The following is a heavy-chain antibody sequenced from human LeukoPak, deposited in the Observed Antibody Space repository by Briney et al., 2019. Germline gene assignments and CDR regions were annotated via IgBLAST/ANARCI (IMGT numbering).Heavy chain of an antibody. J-gene: IGHJ4*02. CDR1: VGTFSSYA. V-gene: IGHV1-69*13. CDR2: IIPIFGTA. D-gene: IGHD6-13*01. Sequence: ASVKVSFKASVGTFSSYAISWVRPAPGQGLGWMGGIIPIFGTANYAQKFQGRVTITADESTSTAYMELSSLRSEDTAVYYCATYSSSWSGGDFDYWGQGTLVTVSS. CDR3: ATYSSSWSGGDFDY.